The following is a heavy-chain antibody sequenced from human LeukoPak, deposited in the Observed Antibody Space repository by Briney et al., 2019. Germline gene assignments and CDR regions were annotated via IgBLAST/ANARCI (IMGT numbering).Heavy chain of an antibody. V-gene: IGHV3-66*01. D-gene: IGHD6-19*01. CDR1: GFTVSSNY. CDR2: IYSGGNT. CDR3: ARDASSGWRYYFDY. J-gene: IGHJ4*02. Sequence: PGGSLRLSCAASGFTVSSNYMSWVRQAPGKGLEWVSVIYSGGNTYYADSVKGRFTISRDNSNNTLYLQMNSLRADDTAVYYCARDASSGWRYYFDYWGQGTLVTVSS.